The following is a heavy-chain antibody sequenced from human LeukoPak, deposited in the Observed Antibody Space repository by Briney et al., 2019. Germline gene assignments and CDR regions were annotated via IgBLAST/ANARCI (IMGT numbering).Heavy chain of an antibody. CDR2: INPNSGGT. D-gene: IGHD6-19*01. J-gene: IGHJ4*02. V-gene: IGHV1-2*02. CDR3: ARGDSSGGPAGYFDY. CDR1: GYTFTGYY. Sequence: ASVKVSCKASGYTFTGYYIHWVRQAHGQGLEWMGWINPNSGGTNYAQKFQGRVTMTRDTSISTAYMELSRLRSDDTAVYYCARGDSSGGPAGYFDYWGQGTLVTVSS.